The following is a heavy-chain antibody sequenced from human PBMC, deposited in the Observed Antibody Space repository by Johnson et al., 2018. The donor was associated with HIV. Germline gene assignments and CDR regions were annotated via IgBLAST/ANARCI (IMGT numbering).Heavy chain of an antibody. Sequence: QVHLVESGGGLVKPGGSLRLSCAATGFTFSSYAMHWVRQAPGKGLEWVAVISYDGSNKYYADSVKGRFTISRDNAKNSLYLQMNSLRAEDTALYYCAKDKASATPYLSSGWYGGAFDIWGQGTMVTVSS. D-gene: IGHD6-19*01. CDR1: GFTFSSYA. V-gene: IGHV3-30*04. J-gene: IGHJ3*02. CDR3: AKDKASATPYLSSGWYGGAFDI. CDR2: ISYDGSNK.